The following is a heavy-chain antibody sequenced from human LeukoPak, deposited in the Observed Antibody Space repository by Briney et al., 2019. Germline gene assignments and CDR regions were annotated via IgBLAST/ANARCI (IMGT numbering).Heavy chain of an antibody. Sequence: SQTLSLTCTVSGGSISSGSYYWSWIRQPTGKGLEWIGRIYTSGSTNYNPSLKSRVTISVDTSKNQFSLKLSSVTAADTAVYYCARGYYYDSSGYPDCWGQGTLVTVSS. CDR2: IYTSGST. D-gene: IGHD3-22*01. CDR3: ARGYYYDSSGYPDC. J-gene: IGHJ4*02. V-gene: IGHV4-61*02. CDR1: GGSISSGSYY.